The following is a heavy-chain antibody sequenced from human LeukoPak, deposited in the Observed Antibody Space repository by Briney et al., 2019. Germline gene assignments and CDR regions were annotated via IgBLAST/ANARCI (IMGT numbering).Heavy chain of an antibody. CDR3: ARYSSSDWFDP. J-gene: IGHJ5*02. CDR1: GFTFSSYS. V-gene: IGHV3-21*01. CDR2: ISSSSSYI. Sequence: GGSLRLSCVASGFTFSSYSMNWVRQAPGKGLEWVSSISSSSSYIYYADSVKGRFTISRDNAKNSLYLQMNSLRAEDTAVYYCARYSSSDWFDPWGQGTLVTVSS. D-gene: IGHD6-6*01.